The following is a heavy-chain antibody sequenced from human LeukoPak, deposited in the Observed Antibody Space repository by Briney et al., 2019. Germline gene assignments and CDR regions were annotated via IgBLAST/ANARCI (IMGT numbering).Heavy chain of an antibody. Sequence: PGGSLRLSCTPSGFTFSNFAMSWVRQAPGKGLAWVSTITGGSGAKYYADSLNGRFTISRDNYKDTMYLQMHRMRADDTAIYFYAKDTPLTTYASGWSSNSFDYWGQGTLVAVSS. J-gene: IGHJ4*02. CDR1: GFTFSNFA. D-gene: IGHD6-19*01. CDR2: ITGGSGAK. CDR3: AKDTPLTTYASGWSSNSFDY. V-gene: IGHV3-23*01.